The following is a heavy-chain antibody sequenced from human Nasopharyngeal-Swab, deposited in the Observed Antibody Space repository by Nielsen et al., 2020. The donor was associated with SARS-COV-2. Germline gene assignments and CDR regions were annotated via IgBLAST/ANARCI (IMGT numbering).Heavy chain of an antibody. J-gene: IGHJ4*02. V-gene: IGHV3-73*01. CDR3: TTVRIVGATQEDY. D-gene: IGHD1-26*01. Sequence: GGSLRLSCAASGFTFSDSAIHWVRQASGEGLEWVARIRSKGNNYATAYSASVKGRFIIFRDDPTNTAYLQMNSLKTEDTAMYYCTTVRIVGATQEDYWGQGTLVTVSS. CDR2: IRSKGNNYAT. CDR1: GFTFSDSA.